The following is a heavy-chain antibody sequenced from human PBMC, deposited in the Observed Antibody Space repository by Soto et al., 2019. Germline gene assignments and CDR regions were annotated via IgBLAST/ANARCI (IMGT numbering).Heavy chain of an antibody. CDR3: ARDRDFWSGSYAFDI. CDR2: IYTSGST. D-gene: IGHD3-3*01. J-gene: IGHJ3*02. V-gene: IGHV4-4*07. CDR1: GGSISSYF. Sequence: QVQLQESGPGLAKPSETLSLTCTVSGGSISSYFWSWIRQPAGKGLEWIGRIYTSGSTNYNPSLKSRVTMSVDTSKNQFSLMLCSVTAADTAVYYCARDRDFWSGSYAFDIWGQGTMVTVSS.